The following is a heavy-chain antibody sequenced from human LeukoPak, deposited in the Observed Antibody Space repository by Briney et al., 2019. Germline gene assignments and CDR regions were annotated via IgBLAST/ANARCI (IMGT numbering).Heavy chain of an antibody. V-gene: IGHV4-34*01. CDR1: GGSFSGYY. CDR3: ARGRYYYDSSGYSQGGAFDI. Sequence: SETLSLTCAVYGGSFSGYYWSWIRQPPGKGLEWIGEINHRGSTNYNPSLKSRVTISVDTSKNQFSLKLSSVTAADTAVYYCARGRYYYDSSGYSQGGAFDIWGQGTMVTVSS. J-gene: IGHJ3*02. CDR2: INHRGST. D-gene: IGHD3-22*01.